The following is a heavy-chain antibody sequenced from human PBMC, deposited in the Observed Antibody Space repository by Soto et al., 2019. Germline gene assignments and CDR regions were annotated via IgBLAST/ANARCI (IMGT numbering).Heavy chain of an antibody. CDR3: ARGGGVGVAGSAAFDM. Sequence: QLHLVQSGAVVKKPGASVTVSCSASGYPVTAYYMHWVRQAPGRGLEWMGGINPATGAAKYKPTFQGRVTMPRETSTSTVLMELSGLTSEDTAVFYCARGGGVGVAGSAAFDMWGQGTLVTVSS. D-gene: IGHD3-3*01. V-gene: IGHV1-2*02. J-gene: IGHJ3*02. CDR1: GYPVTAYY. CDR2: INPATGAA.